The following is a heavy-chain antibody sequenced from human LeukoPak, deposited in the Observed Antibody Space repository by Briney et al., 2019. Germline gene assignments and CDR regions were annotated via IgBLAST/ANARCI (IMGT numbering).Heavy chain of an antibody. V-gene: IGHV3-30-3*01. Sequence: GGSLRLSCAASGFTFSSYAMHWVRQAPGKGLEWVAVISYDGGNKYYADSVKGRFTISRDNAKNSVSLQMNSLRAEDTAVYYCARGSLSSGSHYSEYWGEGTLVTVSS. CDR2: ISYDGGNK. J-gene: IGHJ4*02. D-gene: IGHD3-10*01. CDR1: GFTFSSYA. CDR3: ARGSLSSGSHYSEY.